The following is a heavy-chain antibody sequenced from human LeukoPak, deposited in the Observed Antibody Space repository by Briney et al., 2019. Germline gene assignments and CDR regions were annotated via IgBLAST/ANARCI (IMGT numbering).Heavy chain of an antibody. CDR2: INQVGSSK. J-gene: IGHJ3*02. V-gene: IGHV3-7*03. Sequence: PGGSLRLSCAASGFTFTTYWMGWVRQAPGKGPEWVANINQVGSSKYFVDSVKGRFIISRDNAKNSLYLQMNSLRAEDTAVYYCARAENLRYFDLTHAFDIWGQGTMVTVSS. D-gene: IGHD3-9*01. CDR1: GFTFTTYW. CDR3: ARAENLRYFDLTHAFDI.